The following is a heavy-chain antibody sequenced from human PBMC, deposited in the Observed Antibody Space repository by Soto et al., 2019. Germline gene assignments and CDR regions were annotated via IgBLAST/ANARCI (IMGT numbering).Heavy chain of an antibody. Sequence: PGGSLRLSCAASGFTFSSYSMNWVRQAPGKGLEWVSSISSSSSYIYYADSVKGRFTISRDNAKNSLYLQMNSLRAEDTAVYYCARREQMSWYVSYWGQGTLVTVSS. V-gene: IGHV3-21*01. CDR2: ISSSSSYI. J-gene: IGHJ4*02. CDR3: ARREQMSWYVSY. CDR1: GFTFSSYS. D-gene: IGHD6-13*01.